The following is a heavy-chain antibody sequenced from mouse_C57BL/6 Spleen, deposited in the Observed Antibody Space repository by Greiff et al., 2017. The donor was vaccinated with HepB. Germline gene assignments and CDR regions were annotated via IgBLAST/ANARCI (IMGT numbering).Heavy chain of an antibody. CDR2: IYPGDGDT. V-gene: IGHV1-80*01. CDR3: ARSTYGSSYDAMDY. D-gene: IGHD1-1*01. CDR1: GYAFSSYW. J-gene: IGHJ4*01. Sequence: VQLQQSGAELVKPGASVKISCKASGYAFSSYWMNWVKQRPGKGLEWIGQIYPGDGDTNYNGKFKGKATLTADKSSSTAYMQLSSLTSEDSAVYFCARSTYGSSYDAMDYWGQGTSVTVAS.